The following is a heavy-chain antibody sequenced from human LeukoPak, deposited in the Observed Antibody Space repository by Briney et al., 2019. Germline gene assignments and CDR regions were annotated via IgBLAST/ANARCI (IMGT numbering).Heavy chain of an antibody. CDR1: GYSISSGYY. J-gene: IGHJ3*02. Sequence: SETLSLTCTVSGYSISSGYYWGWIRQPPGKGLEWIGSIYHSGSTYYNPSLKSRVTISVDTSKNQFSLKLSSVTAADTAVYYCAREWHYGSGSYYMRGAFDIWGQGTMVTVSS. D-gene: IGHD3-10*01. CDR3: AREWHYGSGSYYMRGAFDI. CDR2: IYHSGST. V-gene: IGHV4-38-2*02.